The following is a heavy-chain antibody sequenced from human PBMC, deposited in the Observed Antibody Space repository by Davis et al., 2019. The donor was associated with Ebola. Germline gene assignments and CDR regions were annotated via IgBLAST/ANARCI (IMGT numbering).Heavy chain of an antibody. CDR2: IHYSGST. CDR1: GGSISSYY. J-gene: IGHJ4*02. V-gene: IGHV4-59*08. CDR3: ARSDYDFWNGPTLHYFDY. Sequence: MPSETLSLTCTVSGGSISSYYWNWIRQPPGKGLEWIGYIHYSGSTNHNPSLKSRITISVDTSKNQFSLKLSSVTAADTAVYYCARSDYDFWNGPTLHYFDYWGQGTLVTVSS. D-gene: IGHD3-3*01.